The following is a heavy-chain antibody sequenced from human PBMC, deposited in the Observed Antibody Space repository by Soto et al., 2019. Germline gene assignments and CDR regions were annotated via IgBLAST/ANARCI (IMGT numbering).Heavy chain of an antibody. J-gene: IGHJ6*02. CDR3: ARDVVVPADPQAGYYYYGMDV. D-gene: IGHD2-2*01. CDR2: ISYYGSNK. V-gene: IGHV3-30-3*01. Sequence: GGSLRLSCAASGFTFIIYAMKWVRQAPGKGLEWVAVISYYGSNKYYADSVKGRFTISRDNSKNTLYLQMNSLRAEDTAVYYCARDVVVPADPQAGYYYYGMDVWGQGTTVTVSS. CDR1: GFTFIIYA.